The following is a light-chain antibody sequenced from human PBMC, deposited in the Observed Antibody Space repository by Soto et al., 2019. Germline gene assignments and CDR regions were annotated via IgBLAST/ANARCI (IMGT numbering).Light chain of an antibody. CDR1: LRVFYSVKNKTY. Sequence: DTVMTESPDSLAVSLGETATISFKSSLRVFYSVKNKTYLAWYQQKPGQPPRLLIYWSSTRQSGVPDRFSGSGSGTDFTLTINSLQADDVAVYYCRQYYFIPRTVGQGTKVEIK. CDR3: RQYYFIPRT. V-gene: IGKV4-1*01. CDR2: WSS. J-gene: IGKJ1*01.